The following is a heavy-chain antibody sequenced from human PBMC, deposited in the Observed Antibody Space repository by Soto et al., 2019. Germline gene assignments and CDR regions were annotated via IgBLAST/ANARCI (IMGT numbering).Heavy chain of an antibody. D-gene: IGHD4-4*01. Sequence: PSQTLSLTCAISGDSVSSNGAAWNWIRQSPSRGLEWLGRTYYRSRWYSDYAPSVRSRITVNPDTSQNQFSLQLNSVTPEDTAIYHCQRENPGFHSAFDFWGQGTLVTVSS. V-gene: IGHV6-1*01. CDR1: GDSVSSNGAA. CDR2: TYYRSRWYS. CDR3: QRENPGFHSAFDF. J-gene: IGHJ4*02.